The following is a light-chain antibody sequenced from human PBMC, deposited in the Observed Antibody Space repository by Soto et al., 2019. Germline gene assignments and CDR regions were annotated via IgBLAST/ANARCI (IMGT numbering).Light chain of an antibody. Sequence: EIVMTQSPATRSVSPGERATLSCRASQSVSSNLAWYQQKPGQAPRLLIYGASTRATGIPARFSGSGSRTEFTLTISSLQSEDFAVYYCQQYNNWQNTFGQGTRLDIK. CDR1: QSVSSN. CDR2: GAS. V-gene: IGKV3-15*01. CDR3: QQYNNWQNT. J-gene: IGKJ5*01.